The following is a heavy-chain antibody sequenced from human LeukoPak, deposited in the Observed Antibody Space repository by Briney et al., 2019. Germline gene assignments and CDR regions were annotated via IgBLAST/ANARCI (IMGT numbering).Heavy chain of an antibody. D-gene: IGHD3-22*01. J-gene: IGHJ4*02. V-gene: IGHV1-18*01. CDR2: TSAYNGNT. CDR3: ARGMGPGVRYYDSSGPALDY. Sequence: ASVKVSCKASGYTFTSYGISWVRQAPGQGLEWMGWTSAYNGNTNYAQKLQGRLIMTTDTSTSTAYMELRSLRSDDTAVYYCARGMGPGVRYYDSSGPALDYWGQGTLVTVSS. CDR1: GYTFTSYG.